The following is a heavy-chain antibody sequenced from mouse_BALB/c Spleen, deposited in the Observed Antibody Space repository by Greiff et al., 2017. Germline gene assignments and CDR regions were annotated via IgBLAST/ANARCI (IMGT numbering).Heavy chain of an antibody. CDR1: GFAFSSYD. CDR2: ISSGGSYT. CDR3: ARGDYGSSYRYFDV. Sequence: DVMLVESGGGLVKPGGSLKLSCAASGFAFSSYDMSWVRQTPEKRLEWVAYISSGGSYTYYPDTVTGRFTISRDNAKNTLYLEMSSLRSEDTAMYYCARGDYGSSYRYFDVWGAGTTVTVSS. V-gene: IGHV5-9-4*01. D-gene: IGHD1-1*01. J-gene: IGHJ1*01.